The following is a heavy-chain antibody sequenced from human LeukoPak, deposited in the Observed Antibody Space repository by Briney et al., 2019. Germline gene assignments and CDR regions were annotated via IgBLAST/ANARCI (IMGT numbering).Heavy chain of an antibody. CDR1: GGSISSYY. J-gene: IGHJ5*02. D-gene: IGHD3-16*01. CDR3: ARGRDSAGLRRNWFDP. V-gene: IGHV4-59*01. CDR2: IYYSGST. Sequence: SETLSLTCTVSGGSISSYYWSWIRQPPGRGLEWIWYIYYSGSTNYNPFLKSRVTISVDTSKNQFSLKLSSVTAADTAVYYCARGRDSAGLRRNWFDPWGQGTLVTASS.